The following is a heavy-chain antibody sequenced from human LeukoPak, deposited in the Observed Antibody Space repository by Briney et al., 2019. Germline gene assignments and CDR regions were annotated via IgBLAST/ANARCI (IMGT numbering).Heavy chain of an antibody. J-gene: IGHJ4*02. D-gene: IGHD3-10*01. CDR3: ARKLLPINFDY. CDR2: IHPSGIT. Sequence: GPLRLSCAASGFTFSSYSMNWIRQPPGKGLEWIGEIHPSGITNYYPSLKSRVTISVDTSKNRFSLQLSSVTAADTAVYYCARKLLPINFDYWGQGTLVTVSS. V-gene: IGHV4-34*01. CDR1: GFTFSSYS.